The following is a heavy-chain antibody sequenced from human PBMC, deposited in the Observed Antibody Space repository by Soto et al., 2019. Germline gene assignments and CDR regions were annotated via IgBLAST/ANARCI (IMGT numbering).Heavy chain of an antibody. V-gene: IGHV1-18*01. CDR2: ISAYNGNT. Sequence: ASVKVSCKASGYTFTIYGISWVLQAPGQGLEWMGWISAYNGNTNYAQKLQGRVTMTTDTSTSTAYMELRSLRSDDTAVYYCARARGVVVVVAATDYWGQGTLVTVSS. CDR1: GYTFTIYG. D-gene: IGHD2-15*01. CDR3: ARARGVVVVVAATDY. J-gene: IGHJ4*02.